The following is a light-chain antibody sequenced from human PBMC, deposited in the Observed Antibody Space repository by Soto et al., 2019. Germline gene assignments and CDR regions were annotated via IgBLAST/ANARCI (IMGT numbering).Light chain of an antibody. J-gene: IGLJ2*01. Sequence: QSALTQPASVSGSPGQWITISCTGTSSDVGSYSLVSWYQQHPGKAPKLMIYEGSKRPSGVSNRFSGSKSGATASLTISGLQAEDEADYYCCSYAGSSTVVFGGGTKLTVL. CDR3: CSYAGSSTVV. CDR2: EGS. CDR1: SSDVGSYSL. V-gene: IGLV2-23*01.